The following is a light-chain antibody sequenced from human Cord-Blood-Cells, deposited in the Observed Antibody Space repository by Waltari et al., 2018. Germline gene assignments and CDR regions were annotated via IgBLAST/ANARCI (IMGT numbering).Light chain of an antibody. V-gene: IGLV2-14*04. CDR1: SSDVGGYNY. CDR3: SSYTSSSTWV. J-gene: IGLJ3*02. CDR2: DVS. Sequence: GTSSDVGGYNYVSWYQQHPGKAPKLMIYDVSNRPSGVSNRFSGSKSGNTASLTISGLQAEDEADYYYSSYTSSSTWVFGGGTKLTVL.